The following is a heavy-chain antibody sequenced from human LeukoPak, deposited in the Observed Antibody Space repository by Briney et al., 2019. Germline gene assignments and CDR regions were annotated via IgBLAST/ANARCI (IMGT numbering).Heavy chain of an antibody. J-gene: IGHJ4*02. Sequence: GESLKISCKGSGYTFTNYWIGWVRQTPGKGLEWMGSIYPSDSDTKYSPSFQGQVTISADKSITTAYLQWSSLKASDSAMYYCAGLIPGYSLFDYWGQGTLVTVSS. CDR3: AGLIPGYSLFDY. CDR2: IYPSDSDT. V-gene: IGHV5-51*01. CDR1: GYTFTNYW. D-gene: IGHD5-18*01.